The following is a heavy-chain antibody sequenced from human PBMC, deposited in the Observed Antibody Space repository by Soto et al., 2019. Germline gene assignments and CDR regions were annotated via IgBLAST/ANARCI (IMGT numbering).Heavy chain of an antibody. Sequence: PGGSLRLSCVGSGFTFSSYAMSWVRQAPGKGLEWVSAISGSGGSTYYADSVKGRFTISRDNSKNTQYLQMNSLSAEDTAVYYCANVKGCAIALDRHAFSRQRTFDL. V-gene: IGHV3-23*01. J-gene: IGHJ2*01. D-gene: IGHD6-13*01. CDR2: ISGSGGST. CDR1: GFTFSSYA. CDR3: ANVKGCAIALDRHAFSRQRTFDL.